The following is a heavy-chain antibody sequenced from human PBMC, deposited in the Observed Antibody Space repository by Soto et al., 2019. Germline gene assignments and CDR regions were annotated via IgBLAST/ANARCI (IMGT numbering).Heavy chain of an antibody. CDR2: INAGNGNT. CDR1: GYTFTSYA. D-gene: IGHD3-22*01. V-gene: IGHV1-3*01. CDR3: ARDYYDSSGGYYFDY. Sequence: ASVKVSCKASGYTFTSYAMHWVRQAPGQRLEWMGWINAGNGNTKYSQKFQGRVTITRDTSASTAYMELSSLRSEDTAVYYCARDYYDSSGGYYFDYWGQGTLVTVSS. J-gene: IGHJ4*02.